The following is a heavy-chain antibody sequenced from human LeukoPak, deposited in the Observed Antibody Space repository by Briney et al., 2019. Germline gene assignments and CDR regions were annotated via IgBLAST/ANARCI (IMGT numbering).Heavy chain of an antibody. CDR1: GGSFSGYY. D-gene: IGHD6-19*01. CDR3: ARRARRYSSGRQERNWFDP. CDR2: INHSGST. V-gene: IGHV4-34*01. Sequence: SETLSLTCAVYGGSFSGYYWSWIRQPPGKGLEWIGEINHSGSTNYNPSLKSRVTISVDTSKNQFSLKLSSVTAADTAVYYCARRARRYSSGRQERNWFDPWGQGTLVTVSS. J-gene: IGHJ5*02.